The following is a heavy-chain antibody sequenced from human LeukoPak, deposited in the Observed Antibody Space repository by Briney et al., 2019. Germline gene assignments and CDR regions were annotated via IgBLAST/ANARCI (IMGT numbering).Heavy chain of an antibody. CDR3: ARSARYYYDSSGFGNFVGYFQH. CDR1: GFTVSSNY. Sequence: GGSLRLSCAASGFTVSSNYMSWVRQAPGKGLEWVSVIYSGGSTYYADSVKGRFTISRDNSKSTLYLQMNSLRAEDTAVYYCARSARYYYDSSGFGNFVGYFQHWGQGTLVTVSS. V-gene: IGHV3-53*01. J-gene: IGHJ1*01. D-gene: IGHD3-22*01. CDR2: IYSGGST.